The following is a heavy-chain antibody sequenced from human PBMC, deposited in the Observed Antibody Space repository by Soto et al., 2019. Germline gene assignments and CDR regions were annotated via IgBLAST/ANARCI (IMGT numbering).Heavy chain of an antibody. CDR1: GGSISSSSYC. Sequence: SETLSLTCTVSGGSISSSSYCWGWIRQPPGKGLEWIGSIYYSGSTYYNPSLKSRVTVSVDTSKNQFSLKLSSVTAADTAVYYCARRRSSSSGIDYWGQGTLVTVSS. CDR3: ARRRSSSSGIDY. J-gene: IGHJ4*02. V-gene: IGHV4-39*01. CDR2: IYYSGST. D-gene: IGHD6-6*01.